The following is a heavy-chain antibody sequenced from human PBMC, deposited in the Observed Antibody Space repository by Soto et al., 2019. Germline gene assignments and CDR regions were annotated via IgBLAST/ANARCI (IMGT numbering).Heavy chain of an antibody. CDR3: VRGGGGGLFDP. V-gene: IGHV3-11*06. CDR2: ISPGSRYP. J-gene: IGHJ5*02. D-gene: IGHD2-15*01. CDR1: GFTFGDSY. Sequence: GGSLRLSCAGSGFTFGDSYMSWIRQAPGKGLEWLSYISPGSRYPAYADSVKGRFTISRDNAKRSLYLQMISLTAEDTAIYYCVRGGGGGLFDPWGQGTMVTVSS.